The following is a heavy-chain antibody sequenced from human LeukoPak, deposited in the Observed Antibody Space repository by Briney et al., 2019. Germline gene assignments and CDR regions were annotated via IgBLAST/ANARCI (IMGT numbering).Heavy chain of an antibody. Sequence: GGSLRLSCAASGFIFSSSSMNWVRQAAGKGLEWVSSISSSSSYIYYADSVKGRFTISRDNAKNSLYLQMNSLRAEDTAVYYCARGLGNKNMVRGVAFDYWGQGTPVTVSS. J-gene: IGHJ4*02. V-gene: IGHV3-21*01. CDR2: ISSSSSYI. CDR1: GFIFSSSS. D-gene: IGHD3-10*01. CDR3: ARGLGNKNMVRGVAFDY.